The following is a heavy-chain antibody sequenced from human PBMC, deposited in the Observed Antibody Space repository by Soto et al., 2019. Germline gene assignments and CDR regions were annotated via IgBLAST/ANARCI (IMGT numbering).Heavy chain of an antibody. J-gene: IGHJ4*02. CDR2: ISGSGGTI. CDR3: AKEWSGQYYDLWRDSGD. CDR1: GFTFSTYA. Sequence: EVQLLESGGGLVQPGGSLRLSCAASGFTFSTYAMSWVRQAPGKGLEWVSAISGSGGTIYYIDSVKGRFTISRDNYKNPLYLQMNSLRAKDTAVYYCAKEWSGQYYDLWRDSGDWGQGTLVIVSS. D-gene: IGHD3-3*01. V-gene: IGHV3-23*01.